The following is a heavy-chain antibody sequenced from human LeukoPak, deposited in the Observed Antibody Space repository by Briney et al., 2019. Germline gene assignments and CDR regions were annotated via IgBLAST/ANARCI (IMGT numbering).Heavy chain of an antibody. CDR3: ARVGTAVDY. J-gene: IGHJ4*02. CDR1: GGSFSGYY. V-gene: IGHV4-34*01. D-gene: IGHD1-1*01. CDR2: INHSGST. Sequence: SETLSLTCAVYGGSFSGYYWSWIRQPPGKGLEWVGEINHSGSTNYNPSLKSRVTISVDTSKNQFSLKLSSVTAADTAVYYCARVGTAVDYWGQGTLVTVSS.